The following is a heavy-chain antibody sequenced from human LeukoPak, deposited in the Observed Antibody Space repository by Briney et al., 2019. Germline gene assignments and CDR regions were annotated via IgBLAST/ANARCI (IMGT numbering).Heavy chain of an antibody. V-gene: IGHV4-59*08. CDR1: GFTFSSYS. D-gene: IGHD2-15*01. J-gene: IGHJ4*02. CDR3: ARHSFATGDY. Sequence: GSLRLSCAASGFTFSSYSMNWVRQAPGKGLEWIGYVYYTGSTNYNPSLKSRVTMFEDKSKNQFSLKLSSVTAADTAVYYCARHSFATGDYWGQGTLVTVSS. CDR2: VYYTGST.